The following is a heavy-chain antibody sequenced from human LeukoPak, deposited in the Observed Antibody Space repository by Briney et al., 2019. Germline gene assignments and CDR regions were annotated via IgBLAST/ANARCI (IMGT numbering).Heavy chain of an antibody. V-gene: IGHV4-59*01. Sequence: PSESLSLTCTVPGDSISSYYWSWIRQPPGKGLEWIGYIYYSGGTNYNPSLKSRITISADTSKNQFSLRLSSMTAADTAVYYCARQLYYGMDVWGQGTTVTVYS. CDR3: ARQLYYGMDV. J-gene: IGHJ6*02. D-gene: IGHD1-1*01. CDR2: IYYSGGT. CDR1: GDSISSYY.